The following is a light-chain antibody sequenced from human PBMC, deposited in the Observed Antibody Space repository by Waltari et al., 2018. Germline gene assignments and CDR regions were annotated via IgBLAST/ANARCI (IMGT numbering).Light chain of an antibody. CDR2: AAS. CDR1: QTISDY. J-gene: IGKJ1*01. Sequence: DIQMTQSPPSLSAFVGDRVVITCRASQTISDYLNWYQQKPGKAPKLLIYAASSLQTGVPSRFSGSGSGTDFTLTISGLQPEDIATYYCQQSYSTWTFGQGTKVELK. CDR3: QQSYSTWT. V-gene: IGKV1-39*01.